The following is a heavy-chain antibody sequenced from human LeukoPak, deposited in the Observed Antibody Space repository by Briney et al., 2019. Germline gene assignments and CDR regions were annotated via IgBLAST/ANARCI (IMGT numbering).Heavy chain of an antibody. V-gene: IGHV4-59*08. Sequence: PSETLSLTCTVSGGSLSNYYWSWIRQPPGKGLEWIGYIDYSGSTNYNPSLKSRVTISENTSKNQLSLKLSSVTAADTAVYYCARTAAGTGWFDPWGQGTLVTVSS. CDR1: GGSLSNYY. CDR3: ARTAAGTGWFDP. J-gene: IGHJ5*02. D-gene: IGHD6-13*01. CDR2: IDYSGST.